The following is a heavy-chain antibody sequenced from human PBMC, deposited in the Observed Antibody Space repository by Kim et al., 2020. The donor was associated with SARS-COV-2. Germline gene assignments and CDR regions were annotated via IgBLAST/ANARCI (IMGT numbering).Heavy chain of an antibody. CDR1: GGSISSYY. CDR2: IYYSGST. J-gene: IGHJ5*02. D-gene: IGHD1-26*01. CDR3: ARDQSGSYFRA. Sequence: SESLSLTCTVSGGSISSYYWSWIRQPPGKGLEWIGYIYYSGSTNYNPSPKSRVTISVDTSKNQSSLMLSSVTAADTAVYYCARDQSGSYFRAWGQGTLVTVSS. V-gene: IGHV4-59*13.